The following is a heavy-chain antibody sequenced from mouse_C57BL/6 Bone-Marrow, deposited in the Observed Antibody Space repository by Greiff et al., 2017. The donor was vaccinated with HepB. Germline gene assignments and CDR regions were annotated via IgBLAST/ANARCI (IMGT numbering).Heavy chain of an antibody. CDR1: GYSITSGYD. CDR3: ARTGGLYYFDY. Sequence: VQLKESGPGMVKPSQSLSLTCTVTGYSITSGYDWHWIRHFPGNKLEWMGYISYSGSTNYNPSLKSRISITHDTSKNHFFLKLNSVTTEDTATYYCARTGGLYYFDYWGQGTTLTVSS. V-gene: IGHV3-1*01. D-gene: IGHD6-1*01. J-gene: IGHJ2*01. CDR2: ISYSGST.